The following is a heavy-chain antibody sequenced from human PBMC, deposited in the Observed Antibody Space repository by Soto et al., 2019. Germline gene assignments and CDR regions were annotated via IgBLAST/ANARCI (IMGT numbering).Heavy chain of an antibody. CDR1: GFTFSYYG. V-gene: IGHV3-21*01. J-gene: IGHJ4*02. CDR2: IGSGSSYI. D-gene: IGHD2-8*01. Sequence: GGSLRLSCAASGFTFSYYGMNWVRQAPGKGLEWVSSIGSGSSYIYYADSVKGRFTISRDNVKNSLYPQMNSLRAEDTAVYYCARDGLEWVFEYWGQGTLVTVSS. CDR3: ARDGLEWVFEY.